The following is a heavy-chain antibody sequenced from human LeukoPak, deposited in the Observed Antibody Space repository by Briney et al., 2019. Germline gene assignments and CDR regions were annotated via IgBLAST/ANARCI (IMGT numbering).Heavy chain of an antibody. CDR2: IRYDGSKQ. Sequence: PGGSLRLSCAASGFSFSSFGMNWVRQAPGKGLEWVAFIRYDGSKQFYADSVRGRFTISRDKSKNTLSLQMNSLRAEDTAVYYCARVGGLERRLDGYFGYWGQGTLVTVSS. D-gene: IGHD1-1*01. V-gene: IGHV3-30*02. J-gene: IGHJ4*02. CDR1: GFSFSSFG. CDR3: ARVGGLERRLDGYFGY.